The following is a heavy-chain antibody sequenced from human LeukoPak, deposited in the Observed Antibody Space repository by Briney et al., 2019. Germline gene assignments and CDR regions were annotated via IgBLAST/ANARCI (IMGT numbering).Heavy chain of an antibody. V-gene: IGHV4-4*07. Sequence: SETLSLTCTVFGGSVSSFHWSWIRQPAGEGLEWIGRIYTSGSTDYNPPLKSRVTISVDKSKNQFSLKLSSVTAADTAVYYCARDRFAVAMDSSAFDIWGQGTMVTFSS. CDR3: ARDRFAVAMDSSAFDI. D-gene: IGHD5-18*01. J-gene: IGHJ3*02. CDR2: IYTSGST. CDR1: GGSVSSFH.